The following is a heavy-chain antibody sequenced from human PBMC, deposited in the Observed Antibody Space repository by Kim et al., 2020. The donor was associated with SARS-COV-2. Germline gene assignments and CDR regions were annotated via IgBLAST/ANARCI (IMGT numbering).Heavy chain of an antibody. CDR2: ISGSSGST. CDR3: AKVRDYYDSSGYKYYFDY. CDR1: GFTFSSYA. Sequence: GSLRLSCAASGFTFSSYAMNWVRQAPGKGLEWVSAISGSSGSTYYADSVKGRFTISRDSSKNTLYLQMNSLRAEDTAVYYCAKVRDYYDSSGYKYYFDYWGQGTLVTVSS. D-gene: IGHD3-22*01. J-gene: IGHJ4*02. V-gene: IGHV3-23*01.